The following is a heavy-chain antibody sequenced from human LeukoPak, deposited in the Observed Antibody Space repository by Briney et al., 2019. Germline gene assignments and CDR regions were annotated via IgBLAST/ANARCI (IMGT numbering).Heavy chain of an antibody. J-gene: IGHJ4*02. CDR3: ATAPAGWLVPFDY. CDR1: GYTFTGYY. CDR2: INPNSGGT. V-gene: IGHV1-2*02. Sequence: VASVKVSCKASGYTFTGYYMHWVRQAPGQGLEWMGWINPNSGGTNYAQKFQGGVTMTRDTSISTAYMELSRLRSDDTAVYYCATAPAGWLVPFDYWGQGTLVTVSS. D-gene: IGHD6-19*01.